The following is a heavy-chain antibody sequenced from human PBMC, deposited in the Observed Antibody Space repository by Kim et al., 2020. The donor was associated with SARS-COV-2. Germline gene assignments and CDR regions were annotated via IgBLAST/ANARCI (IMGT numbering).Heavy chain of an antibody. Sequence: GGSLRLSCSASGFTFSNYAMHWVRQAPGKGLEYVSAISSDGGSTYYADSVKGRFTIPRDNSKNMLYVQMSSLRVEDTAIYYCVTRNYYNSGSYYEGAPFDFWGQGTLATVSS. CDR1: GFTFSNYA. D-gene: IGHD3-10*01. J-gene: IGHJ4*02. CDR3: VTRNYYNSGSYYEGAPFDF. V-gene: IGHV3-64*05. CDR2: ISSDGGST.